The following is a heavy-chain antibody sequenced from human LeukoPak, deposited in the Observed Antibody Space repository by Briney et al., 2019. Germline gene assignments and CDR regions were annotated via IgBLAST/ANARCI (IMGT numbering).Heavy chain of an antibody. D-gene: IGHD6-13*01. CDR3: VKISSSWYDY. V-gene: IGHV3-64D*09. Sequence: PGRSLRLSCAASGFTFSSYAMHWVRQAPGKGLEYVSAISSNGGSTYYADSVKGRFTISRDNSKNTLYLQMSSLRAEDTAVYYCVKISSSWYDYWGQGTLVTVSS. CDR2: ISSNGGST. J-gene: IGHJ4*02. CDR1: GFTFSSYA.